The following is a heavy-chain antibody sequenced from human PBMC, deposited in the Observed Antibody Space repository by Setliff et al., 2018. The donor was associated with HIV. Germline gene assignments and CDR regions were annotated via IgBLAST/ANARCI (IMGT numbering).Heavy chain of an antibody. CDR1: GFTVSSNY. CDR2: IYSDGST. D-gene: IGHD3-22*01. V-gene: IGHV3-53*01. J-gene: IGHJ4*02. CDR3: ARDQVPNYYDSSGYYYIDY. Sequence: GGSLRLSCAASGFTVSSNYMSWVRQAPGKGLEWVSVIYSDGSTYYADSVKGRFTISRDNAKNSLYLQMNSLRAEDTAVYYCARDQVPNYYDSSGYYYIDYWGQGTLVTVSS.